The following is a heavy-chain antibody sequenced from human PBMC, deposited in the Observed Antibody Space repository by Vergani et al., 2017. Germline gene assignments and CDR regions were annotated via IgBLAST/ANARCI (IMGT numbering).Heavy chain of an antibody. J-gene: IGHJ4*02. Sequence: EVQLVESGGGLVKPGGPLRLSCAASGFTFSSYSMNWVRQAPGKGLEWVSSISSSSSYIYYADSVKGRFTISSDNAKNSLYLQMNSLRAEDKAVYYCAGIGLRGYNLQIDYWGQGTLVTVSS. CDR2: ISSSSSYI. CDR3: AGIGLRGYNLQIDY. CDR1: GFTFSSYS. V-gene: IGHV3-21*01. D-gene: IGHD1-1*01.